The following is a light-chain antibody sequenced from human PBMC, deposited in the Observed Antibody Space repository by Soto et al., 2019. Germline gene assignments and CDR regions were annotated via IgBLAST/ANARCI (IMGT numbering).Light chain of an antibody. CDR2: DAS. J-gene: IGKJ1*01. V-gene: IGKV3-15*01. CDR3: QHYNSYSEA. CDR1: EDVSSK. Sequence: ILMTQSPATLSVSPGGRATLSCRASEDVSSKLAWYQQKPGLPPRLVIYDASTRATGIPGRFSGSGSGKDFTLTISSLQPDDFATYYCQHYNSYSEAFGQGTKVDIK.